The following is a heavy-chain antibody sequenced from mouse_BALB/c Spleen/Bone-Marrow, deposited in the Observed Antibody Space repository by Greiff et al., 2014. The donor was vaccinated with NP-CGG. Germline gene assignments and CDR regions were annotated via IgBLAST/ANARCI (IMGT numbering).Heavy chain of an antibody. CDR2: INPGSGGA. Sequence: VQLQESGAEPVRPGTAVNVSCKASGYAFTNYLIEWVKQRPGQGLEWIGVINPGSGGANYNEKFKGKATLTADKSSSTAYMQXXXXTSDDSAVYFCARFGRYYFDYWGQGTTLTVSS. J-gene: IGHJ2*01. V-gene: IGHV1-54*01. CDR1: GYAFTNYL. CDR3: ARFGRYYFDY.